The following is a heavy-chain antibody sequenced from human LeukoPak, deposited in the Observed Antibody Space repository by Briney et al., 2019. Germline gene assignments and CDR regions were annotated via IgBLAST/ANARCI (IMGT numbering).Heavy chain of an antibody. CDR3: ARDRGYYDSSGYLWRYYFDY. Sequence: PSETLSLTCTVSGGSISSYYWSWIRQPAGKGLEWIGRIYTSGSTNYNPSLKSRVTMSVDTSKNQFSLKLSSVTAADTAVYYCARDRGYYDSSGYLWRYYFDYWGQGTLVTVSS. D-gene: IGHD3-22*01. CDR1: GGSISSYY. J-gene: IGHJ4*02. V-gene: IGHV4-4*07. CDR2: IYTSGST.